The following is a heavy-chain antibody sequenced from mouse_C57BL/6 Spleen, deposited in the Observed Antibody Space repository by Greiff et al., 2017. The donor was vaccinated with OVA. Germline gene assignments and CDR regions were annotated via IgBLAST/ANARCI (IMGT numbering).Heavy chain of an antibody. J-gene: IGHJ3*01. CDR1: GYTFTSYW. D-gene: IGHD1-1*01. Sequence: VQLQQSGTVLARPGASVKMSCKTSGYTFTSYWMHWVKQRPGQGLEWIGAIYPGNSDTSYNQKFKGKAKLTAVTSASTAYMELSSLTNEDSAVYYCTRDYGSSYRFAYWGQGTLVTVSA. V-gene: IGHV1-5*01. CDR3: TRDYGSSYRFAY. CDR2: IYPGNSDT.